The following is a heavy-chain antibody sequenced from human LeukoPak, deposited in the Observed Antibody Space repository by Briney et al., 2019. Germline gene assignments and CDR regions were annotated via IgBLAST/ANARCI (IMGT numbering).Heavy chain of an antibody. CDR3: ARGGDSSGYSKRPYDY. CDR1: GFTFSSYA. J-gene: IGHJ4*02. D-gene: IGHD3-22*01. CDR2: ISGSGGST. Sequence: PGGSLRLSCAASGFTFSSYAMSWVRQAPGKGLEWVSAISGSGGSTYYADSVKGRFTISRDNSKNTLYLQMNSLRAEDTAVYYCARGGDSSGYSKRPYDYWGRGTLVTVSS. V-gene: IGHV3-23*01.